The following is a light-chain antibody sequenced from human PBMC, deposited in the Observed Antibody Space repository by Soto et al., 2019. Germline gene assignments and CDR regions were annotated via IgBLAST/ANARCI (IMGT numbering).Light chain of an antibody. CDR2: DVT. V-gene: IGLV2-8*01. CDR3: QTWGTGFQF. J-gene: IGLJ2*01. Sequence: QSALTQPPSASGSPGQSVTISCTGTSSDVGAYNFVSWYQQHPGKAPKLMIYDVTERPSGVPDRFSGSKSGNTASLTVSGLQAEDEADYYCQTWGTGFQFFGGGTKLTVL. CDR1: SSDVGAYNF.